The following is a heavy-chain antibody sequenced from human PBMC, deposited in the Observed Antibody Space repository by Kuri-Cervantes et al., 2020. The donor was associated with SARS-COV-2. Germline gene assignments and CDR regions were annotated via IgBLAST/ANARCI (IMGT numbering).Heavy chain of an antibody. D-gene: IGHD1-26*01. CDR2: IYPGDSDT. CDR1: GYSFISYW. Sequence: GGSLRLSCKGSGYSFISYWIGWVRQMPGKGLEWMGIIYPGDSDTRYSPSFQGQVTISADKSISTAYLQWSSLKASDTATYYCARPSVGAFDIWGQGTMVTVSS. CDR3: ARPSVGAFDI. J-gene: IGHJ3*02. V-gene: IGHV5-51*01.